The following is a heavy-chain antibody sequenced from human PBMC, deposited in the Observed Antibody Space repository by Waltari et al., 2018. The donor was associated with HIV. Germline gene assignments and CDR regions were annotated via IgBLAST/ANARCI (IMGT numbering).Heavy chain of an antibody. CDR3: VRDRTSETTGDFDS. D-gene: IGHD1-1*01. Sequence: DVQLVESGGGLVKPGLSLRLSCIASGFQFDIFLMTWVRQAPGGGREWVASISKSGYYVYYSDSLKGRVTISRDNAKKSLLLQVNSLTADDTGLYFCVRDRTSETTGDFDSWGQGVPVFVSS. CDR2: ISKSGYYV. V-gene: IGHV3-21*01. J-gene: IGHJ4*02. CDR1: GFQFDIFL.